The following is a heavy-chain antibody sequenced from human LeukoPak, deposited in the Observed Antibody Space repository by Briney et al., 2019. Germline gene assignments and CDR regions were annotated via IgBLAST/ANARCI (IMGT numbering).Heavy chain of an antibody. D-gene: IGHD3-16*01. CDR1: GFTFDDYA. V-gene: IGHV3-9*01. J-gene: IGHJ6*03. CDR3: AKDSGGYYYYYMDV. Sequence: GGSLRLSCAASGFTFDDYAMHWVGQAPGKGLEWVSGISWNSGSIGYADSVKGRFTISRDNAKNSLYLQMNSLRAEDTALYYCAKDSGGYYYYYMDVWGKGTTVTVSS. CDR2: ISWNSGSI.